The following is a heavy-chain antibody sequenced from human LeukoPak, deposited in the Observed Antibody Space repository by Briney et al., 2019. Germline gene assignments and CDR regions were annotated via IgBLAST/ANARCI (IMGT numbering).Heavy chain of an antibody. CDR2: TSWNSDII. CDR3: ARDSGSVAVAGTFDY. CDR1: GFKFDDYA. V-gene: IGHV3-9*01. Sequence: PGGSLRLSCAVSGFKFDDYAMHWVRQAPGKGLEWVSGTSWNSDIIDYADSVKGRFTISRDNSKNTLYLQMNSLRAEDTAVYYCARDSGSVAVAGTFDYWGQGTLVTVSS. D-gene: IGHD6-19*01. J-gene: IGHJ4*02.